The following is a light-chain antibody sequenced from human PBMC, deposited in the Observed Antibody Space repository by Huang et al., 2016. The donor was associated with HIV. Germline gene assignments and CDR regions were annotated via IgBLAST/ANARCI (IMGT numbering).Light chain of an antibody. V-gene: IGKV3-15*01. Sequence: IVMTQSPATLSVSPGEGATLSCRASQSVGSNLAWYQQRPGQSPRLRIYGASTRATGVPVRFSGRGSGTDFTLTISGPQAEDSAVYYCQQYSDRPPRTFGQGTKVE. CDR1: QSVGSN. CDR2: GAS. CDR3: QQYSDRPPRT. J-gene: IGKJ1*01.